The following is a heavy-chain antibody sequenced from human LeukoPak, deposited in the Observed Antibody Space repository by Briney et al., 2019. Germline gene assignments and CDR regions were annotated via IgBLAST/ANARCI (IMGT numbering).Heavy chain of an antibody. V-gene: IGHV3-74*01. Sequence: PGGSLRLSCVASGFIFSNYRMQWVRQAPGKGLVRVSRIDSDGSSTSYADSLKGRFTISRNNSKNTLYLQMNSLRAEDTAVYYCARSSSMSLDNWGQGTLVTVSS. CDR1: GFIFSNYR. CDR3: ARSSSMSLDN. D-gene: IGHD3-10*01. J-gene: IGHJ4*02. CDR2: IDSDGSST.